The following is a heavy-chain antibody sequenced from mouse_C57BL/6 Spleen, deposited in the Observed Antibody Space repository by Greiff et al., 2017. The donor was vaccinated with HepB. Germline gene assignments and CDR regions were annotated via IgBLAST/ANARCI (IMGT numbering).Heavy chain of an antibody. CDR3: ASRDYSNSFYAMDY. V-gene: IGHV1-50*01. D-gene: IGHD2-5*01. J-gene: IGHJ4*01. CDR1: GYTFTSYW. CDR2: IDPSDSYT. Sequence: QVQLQQPGAELVKPGASVKLSCKASGYTFTSYWMQWVKQRPGQGLEWIGEIDPSDSYTNYNQKFKGKATLTVDTSSSTAYMQLSSLTSEDSAVYYCASRDYSNSFYAMDYWGQGTSVTVSS.